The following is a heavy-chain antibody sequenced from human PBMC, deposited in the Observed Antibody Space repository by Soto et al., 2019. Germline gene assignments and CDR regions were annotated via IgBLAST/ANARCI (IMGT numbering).Heavy chain of an antibody. CDR2: IYYSGNT. V-gene: IGHV4-30-4*01. D-gene: IGHD3-9*01. Sequence: SETLSLTCSVSGGSISSGYYYWSWIRQPPGKGLEWIGNIYYSGNTYYNPSLKSRLIISIDTSKNQFSLKVGSVTAADTAVYYCARGHSLELRYFDWLAPTSTFDYWGQGTLVTV. CDR3: ARGHSLELRYFDWLAPTSTFDY. J-gene: IGHJ4*02. CDR1: GGSISSGYYY.